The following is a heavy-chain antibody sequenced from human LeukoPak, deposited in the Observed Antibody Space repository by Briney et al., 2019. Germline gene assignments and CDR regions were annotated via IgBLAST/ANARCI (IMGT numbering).Heavy chain of an antibody. CDR2: IYYSGST. CDR3: ARVGIQLWSSFDY. D-gene: IGHD5-18*01. Sequence: SETLSLTCTVSGYFISSGYYWGWIRQPPGKGLEWIGSIYYSGSTYYNPSPKSRVTISVDTSKNQFSLKLSSVTAADTAVYYCARVGIQLWSSFDYWGQGTLVTVSS. J-gene: IGHJ4*02. CDR1: GYFISSGYY. V-gene: IGHV4-38-2*02.